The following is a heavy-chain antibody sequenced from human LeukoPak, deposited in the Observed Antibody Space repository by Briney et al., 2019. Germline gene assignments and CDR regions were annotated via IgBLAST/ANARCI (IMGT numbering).Heavy chain of an antibody. CDR3: VANGYNHYYASSYAP. V-gene: IGHV4-59*12. Sequence: SETMSLTCTVAGGSISSYYWSWIRQPAGKWLEWIGYTYYSGSTNYNPSLKSRVTISVDTSKNQFSLKLSSVTVTAPAVFSFVANGYNHYYASSYAPWSQGTLVTVSS. CDR2: TYYSGST. CDR1: GGSISSYY. J-gene: IGHJ5*02. D-gene: IGHD3-22*01.